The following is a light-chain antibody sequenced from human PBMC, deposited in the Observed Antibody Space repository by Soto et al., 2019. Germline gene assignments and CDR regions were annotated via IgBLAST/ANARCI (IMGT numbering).Light chain of an antibody. V-gene: IGKV1-5*03. CDR1: QSISTW. CDR2: KAS. J-gene: IGKJ4*01. CDR3: QQYNTYPLT. Sequence: DIQMTQSPSTLSASVGDRVTITYRASQSISTWLAWYQQKPGKAPKLLIYKASSLEGGVPSRFGGSGSGTLFNITISSLHPDDFATYNCQQYNTYPLTFGGGTTVDIK.